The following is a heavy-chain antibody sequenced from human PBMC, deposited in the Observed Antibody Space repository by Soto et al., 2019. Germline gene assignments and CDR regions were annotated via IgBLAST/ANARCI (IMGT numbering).Heavy chain of an antibody. V-gene: IGHV3-7*03. CDR3: ARARIDY. CDR1: GFIFSDYW. CDR2: ISPEGSEK. Sequence: VQLVESGGGLVQPGGSLRLSCAVSGFIFSDYWMTWVRQAPGKVLEWVATISPEGSEKYYVGSLKGRFTIPRDNAKNSIYLQMISLRADDTAIYYCARARIDYWGRGTLITVSS. J-gene: IGHJ4*01.